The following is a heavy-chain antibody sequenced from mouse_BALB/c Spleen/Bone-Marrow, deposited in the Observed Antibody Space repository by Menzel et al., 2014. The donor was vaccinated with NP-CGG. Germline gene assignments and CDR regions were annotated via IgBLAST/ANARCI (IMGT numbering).Heavy chain of an antibody. CDR1: GFAFXSYG. D-gene: IGHD1-1*01. CDR2: ISSGGGST. J-gene: IGHJ4*01. V-gene: IGHV5-12-1*01. CDR3: ARPLYYYGSSPFYAMDY. Sequence: EVMLVESGGGLVKPGGSLKLSCAASGFAFXSYGMSWVRQTPEKRLEWVAYISSGGGSTYYPDTVKGRFTISRDNAKNTLYLQMSSLKSEDTAMYYCARPLYYYGSSPFYAMDYWGQGTSVTVSS.